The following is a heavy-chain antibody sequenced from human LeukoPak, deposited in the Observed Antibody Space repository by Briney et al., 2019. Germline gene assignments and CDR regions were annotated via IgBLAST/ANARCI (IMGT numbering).Heavy chain of an antibody. D-gene: IGHD6-19*01. CDR2: IYYSGST. CDR3: AREEFSSGADY. J-gene: IGHJ4*02. Sequence: PSETLSLTCTVSGGSISSYYWSWIRQPPGKGLEWIGYIYYSGSTNYNPSLKCRVTISVDTSKNQFSLKLSSVTAADTAVYYCAREEFSSGADYWGQGTLVTVSS. CDR1: GGSISSYY. V-gene: IGHV4-59*01.